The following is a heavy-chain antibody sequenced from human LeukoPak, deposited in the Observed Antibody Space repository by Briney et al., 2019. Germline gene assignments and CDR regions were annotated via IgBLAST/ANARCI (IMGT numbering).Heavy chain of an antibody. Sequence: GASVKVSCKASGYTFTSYGISWVRQAPGQGLEWVGWISAYNGNTNYAQKLQGRVTMTTDTSTSTAYMELRSLRSDDTAVYYCARDTYYYDSSGYYALYNWFDPWGQGTLVTVSS. CDR3: ARDTYYYDSSGYYALYNWFDP. CDR2: ISAYNGNT. CDR1: GYTFTSYG. V-gene: IGHV1-18*01. D-gene: IGHD3-22*01. J-gene: IGHJ5*02.